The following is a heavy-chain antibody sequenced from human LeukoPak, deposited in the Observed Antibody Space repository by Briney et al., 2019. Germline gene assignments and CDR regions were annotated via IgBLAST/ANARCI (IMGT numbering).Heavy chain of an antibody. Sequence: PGGSLRLSCAASGFTFSTYTMDWVRQAPGKGLEWVSSITSSSSYIYYPDSVKGRFTISRDNAKNSLYLQMNSLRAEATAVYYCARVLYSSGWYEGYDYWGQGTLVTVSS. D-gene: IGHD6-19*01. V-gene: IGHV3-21*01. J-gene: IGHJ4*02. CDR3: ARVLYSSGWYEGYDY. CDR2: ITSSSSYI. CDR1: GFTFSTYT.